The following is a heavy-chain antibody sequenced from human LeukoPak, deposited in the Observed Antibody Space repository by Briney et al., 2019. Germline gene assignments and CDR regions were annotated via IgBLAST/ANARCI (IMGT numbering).Heavy chain of an antibody. D-gene: IGHD1-26*01. Sequence: ASVKVSCKASGYTFTSYDINWVRQAPGQGLEWMGWINPNSGGTNYAQKFQGRVTMTRDTSISTAYMELSRLRSDDTAVYYCARVTEWELSFDYWGQGTLVTVSS. J-gene: IGHJ4*02. CDR2: INPNSGGT. CDR3: ARVTEWELSFDY. V-gene: IGHV1-2*02. CDR1: GYTFTSYD.